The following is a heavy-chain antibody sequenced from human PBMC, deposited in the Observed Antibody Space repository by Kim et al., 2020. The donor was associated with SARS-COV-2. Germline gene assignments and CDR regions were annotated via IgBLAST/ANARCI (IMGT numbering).Heavy chain of an antibody. CDR1: GGSFSGYY. CDR2: INHSGST. CDR3: ARRRFSYQLLWRPGWFDP. J-gene: IGHJ5*02. Sequence: SETLSLTCAVYGGSFSGYYWSWIRQPPGKGLEWIGEINHSGSTNYNPSLKSRVTISVDTSKNQFSLKLSSVTAADTAVYYCARRRFSYQLLWRPGWFDP. V-gene: IGHV4-34*01. D-gene: IGHD2-2*01.